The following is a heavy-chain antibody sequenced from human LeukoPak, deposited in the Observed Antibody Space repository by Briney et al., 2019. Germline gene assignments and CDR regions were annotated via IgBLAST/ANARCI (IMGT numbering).Heavy chain of an antibody. CDR1: VYTFTSYG. CDR3: ARGATYYYDSSGYYYPRGYFDY. CDR2: ISAYNGNT. V-gene: IGHV1-18*01. D-gene: IGHD3-22*01. Sequence: ASVTVSCKASVYTFTSYGISWVRQAPGQGLEWMGWISAYNGNTNYAQKLQGRVTMTTDTSTSTAYMELRSLRSDDTAVYYCARGATYYYDSSGYYYPRGYFDYWGQGTLVTVSS. J-gene: IGHJ4*02.